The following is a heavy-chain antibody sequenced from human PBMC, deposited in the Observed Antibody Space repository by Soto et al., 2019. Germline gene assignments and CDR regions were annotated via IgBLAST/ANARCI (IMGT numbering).Heavy chain of an antibody. CDR2: INHSGST. CDR3: ARENYDILTGYSINWFDP. Sequence: SETLSLTCAVYGGSFSGYYWTWIRQPPGTGLEWIGEINHSGSTNYNPSLKSRVTISVDTSKNQFSLKLSSVTAADTAVYYCARENYDILTGYSINWFDPWGQGTLVTVSS. V-gene: IGHV4-34*01. D-gene: IGHD3-9*01. J-gene: IGHJ5*02. CDR1: GGSFSGYY.